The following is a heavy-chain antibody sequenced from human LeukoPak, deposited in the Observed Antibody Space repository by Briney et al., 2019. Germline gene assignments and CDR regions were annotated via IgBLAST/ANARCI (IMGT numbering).Heavy chain of an antibody. V-gene: IGHV1-2*02. D-gene: IGHD3-10*01. J-gene: IGHJ6*03. CDR1: GYTFTDYY. CDR2: INPNSGGT. CDR3: ARVKDRISMVRGVLSPQNYYYNYMDV. Sequence: ASVKVSCKASGYTFTDYYMHWVRQAPGQGLEWMGWINPNSGGTNYAQKFQGRVTMTRDTSISTAYMELSRLRSDDTAVYYCARVKDRISMVRGVLSPQNYYYNYMDVWGKGTTVTVSS.